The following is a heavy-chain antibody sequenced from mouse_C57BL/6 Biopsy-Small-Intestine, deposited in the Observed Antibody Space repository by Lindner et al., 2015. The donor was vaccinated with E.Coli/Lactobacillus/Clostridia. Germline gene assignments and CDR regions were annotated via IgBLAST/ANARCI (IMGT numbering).Heavy chain of an antibody. V-gene: IGHV1-81*01. CDR2: ISADSGNT. D-gene: IGHD3-3*01. J-gene: IGHJ2*03. CDR3: ARAGATVIRFFDY. CDR1: GYTFSIYG. Sequence: SVKVSCKASGYTFSIYGVSWVRQAPGQGLEWMGWISADSGNTDYAQKFQGRVTMTTDTSTSTAYMELRNLRSDDTAFYYCARAGATVIRFFDYWGQGTRVTVSS.